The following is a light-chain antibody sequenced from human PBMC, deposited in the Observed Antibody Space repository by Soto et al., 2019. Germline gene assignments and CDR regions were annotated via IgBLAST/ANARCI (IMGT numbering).Light chain of an antibody. V-gene: IGLV1-40*01. J-gene: IGLJ1*01. CDR3: QSYDSALGARYV. Sequence: QAVVPQPPSVSGAPGPRVTISCTGSSSNIGAGYDVHWYQQRPGTAPKLLIFGNINRPSGVPDRFSGSKSGTSASLAITGHLPEDEGDYYCQSYDSALGARYVFGTGTKLTVL. CDR1: SSNIGAGYD. CDR2: GNI.